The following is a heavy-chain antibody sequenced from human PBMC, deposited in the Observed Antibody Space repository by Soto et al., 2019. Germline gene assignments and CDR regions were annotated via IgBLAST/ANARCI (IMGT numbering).Heavy chain of an antibody. CDR3: AKGVLSFHYGMEV. V-gene: IGHV3-23*01. Sequence: VGSLRLPCATSGFTFNTYPMTWVRQAPGKGLEWVSSISSTAGRTSSYADSVKGRFAISRDFSDNTVYLQMNNLRVDDTAVYFCAKGVLSFHYGMEVWGQGTTVTVSS. CDR2: ISSTAGRTS. CDR1: GFTFNTYP. D-gene: IGHD3-10*01. J-gene: IGHJ6*02.